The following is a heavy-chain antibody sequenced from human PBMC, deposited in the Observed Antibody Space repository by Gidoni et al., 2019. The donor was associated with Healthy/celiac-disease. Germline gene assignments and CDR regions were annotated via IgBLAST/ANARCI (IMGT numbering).Heavy chain of an antibody. Sequence: EVQLLESGGGLLQPGGSLRLYCAASCFTFSSYAMSWVRQAPGKGLEWVSAISGSGGSTYYAESVKGRFTISRDNSKNTLYLQMNSLRAEDTAVYYCAKGDGYNYPSWYWGQGTLVTVSS. J-gene: IGHJ4*02. CDR2: ISGSGGST. D-gene: IGHD5-12*01. CDR1: CFTFSSYA. V-gene: IGHV3-23*01. CDR3: AKGDGYNYPSWY.